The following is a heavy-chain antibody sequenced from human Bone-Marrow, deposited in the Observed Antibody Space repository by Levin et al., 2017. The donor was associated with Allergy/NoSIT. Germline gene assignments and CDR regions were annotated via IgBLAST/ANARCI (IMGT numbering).Heavy chain of an antibody. D-gene: IGHD4-17*01. CDR2: ISGSGGST. J-gene: IGHJ5*02. CDR3: AKESYTGDYAGWFDP. Sequence: GESLKISCAASGFTFISYAMSWVRQAPGKGLEWVSGISGSGGSTYYADSVKGRFTISRDNSKNTLYLQMNRLRADDTAVYYCAKESYTGDYAGWFDPWGQGTLVTVSS. V-gene: IGHV3-23*01. CDR1: GFTFISYA.